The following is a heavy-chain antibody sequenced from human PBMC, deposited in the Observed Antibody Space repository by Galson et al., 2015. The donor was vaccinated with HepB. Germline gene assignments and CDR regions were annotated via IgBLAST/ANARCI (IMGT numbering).Heavy chain of an antibody. CDR2: ISYDGSNK. V-gene: IGHV3-30-3*01. J-gene: IGHJ4*02. D-gene: IGHD1-26*01. CDR1: GFTFSSYA. Sequence: SLRLSCAASGFTFSSYAMHWVRQAPGKGLEWVAVISYDGSNKYYADSVKGRFTISRDNSKNTLYLQMNSLRAEDTAVYYCAREGATFDLSYFDYWGQGTLVTVSS. CDR3: AREGATFDLSYFDY.